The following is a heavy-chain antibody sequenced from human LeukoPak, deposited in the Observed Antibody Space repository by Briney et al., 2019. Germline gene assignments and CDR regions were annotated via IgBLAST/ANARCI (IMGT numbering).Heavy chain of an antibody. CDR1: GGSISSYY. V-gene: IGHV4-59*01. CDR3: ARSSSVAIAAAGLFFDY. CDR2: IYYSGST. J-gene: IGHJ4*02. Sequence: SETLSLTCTVSGGSISSYYWSWIRQPPEKGLEWIGYIYYSGSTNYNPSLKSRVTISVDTSKNQFSLKLSSVTAADTAVYYCARSSSVAIAAAGLFFDYWGQGTLVTVSS. D-gene: IGHD6-13*01.